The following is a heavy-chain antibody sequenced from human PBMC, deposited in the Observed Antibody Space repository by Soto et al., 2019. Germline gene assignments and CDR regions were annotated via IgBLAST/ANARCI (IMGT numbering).Heavy chain of an antibody. J-gene: IGHJ6*02. CDR3: ASRGVAYYYGMDV. CDR1: GGTFSSYA. CDR2: IIPIFGTA. V-gene: IGHV1-69*13. D-gene: IGHD5-12*01. Sequence: SVKVSCKASGGTFSSYAISWVRQAPGQGLEWMGGIIPIFGTANYAQKFQGRVTITADESTSTAYMELSSLRSEDTAVYYRASRGVAYYYGMDVWGQGTTVTVSS.